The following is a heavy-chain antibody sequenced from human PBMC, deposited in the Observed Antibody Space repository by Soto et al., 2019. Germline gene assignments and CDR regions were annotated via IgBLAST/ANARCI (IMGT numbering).Heavy chain of an antibody. CDR2: INPSGGST. CDR3: ARDPSIAAPREPQNYYYYYMDG. V-gene: IGHV1-46*03. CDR1: GYTFTSYY. Sequence: ASVKVSCKASGYTFTSYYMHWVRQAPGQGLEWMGIINPSGGSTSYAQKFQGRVTMTRDTSTSTVYMELSSLRSEDTAVYYCARDPSIAAPREPQNYYYYYMDGWGKGTTVTVSS. J-gene: IGHJ6*03. D-gene: IGHD6-6*01.